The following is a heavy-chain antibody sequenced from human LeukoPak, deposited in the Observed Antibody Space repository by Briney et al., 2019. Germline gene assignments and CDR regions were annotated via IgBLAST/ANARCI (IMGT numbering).Heavy chain of an antibody. V-gene: IGHV4-34*01. Sequence: SETLSLTCAVYGGSSSGYYWSWIRQPPGKGLEWIGEINHSGNTNYNSSLKSRVTISVDTSKNQFSLKLSSVTAADTAVYYCASRGGYKFRFTVYYYYYMDVWGNGTTVTVSS. J-gene: IGHJ6*03. CDR1: GGSSSGYY. CDR3: ASRGGYKFRFTVYYYYYMDV. D-gene: IGHD3-10*01. CDR2: INHSGNT.